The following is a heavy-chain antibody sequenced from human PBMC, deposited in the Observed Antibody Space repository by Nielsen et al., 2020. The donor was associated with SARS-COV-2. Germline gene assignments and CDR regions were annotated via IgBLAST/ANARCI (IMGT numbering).Heavy chain of an antibody. D-gene: IGHD2-2*01. CDR2: IYYSGST. CDR3: ARAYIVVVPAASDYYGMDV. V-gene: IGHV4-39*07. Sequence: PGKGLQWIATIYYSGSTSYSPSLKSRVTIFVDTSKNQVSLKLISVTAADTAVYYCARAYIVVVPAASDYYGMDVWGQGTTVTVSS. J-gene: IGHJ6*02.